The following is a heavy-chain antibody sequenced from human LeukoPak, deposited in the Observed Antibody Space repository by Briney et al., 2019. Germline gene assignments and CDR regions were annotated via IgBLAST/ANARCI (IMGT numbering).Heavy chain of an antibody. CDR1: GGSFSGYY. V-gene: IGHV4-34*01. CDR3: ARLRPHFWSGYYPPYYYYYMDV. J-gene: IGHJ6*03. Sequence: SETLSLTCAVYGGSFSGYYWSWIREPPGKGLEWIGEINHSGSTNYNPSLKSRVTISVDTSKNQLSLKLSSVTAADTAVYYCARLRPHFWSGYYPPYYYYYMDVWGKGTTVTVSS. CDR2: INHSGST. D-gene: IGHD3-3*02.